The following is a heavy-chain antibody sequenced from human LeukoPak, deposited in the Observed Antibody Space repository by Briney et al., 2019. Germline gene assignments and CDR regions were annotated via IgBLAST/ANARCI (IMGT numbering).Heavy chain of an antibody. D-gene: IGHD6-13*01. CDR1: GGSFSGYY. CDR2: INHSGST. Sequence: SETLSLTCAVYGGSFSGYYWSWIRQPPGKGLEWIGEINHSGSTNYNPSLKSRVTIPVDTSKNQFSLKLSSVTAADTAVYYCARESGQQLVSYYFDYWGQGTLVTVSS. J-gene: IGHJ4*02. CDR3: ARESGQQLVSYYFDY. V-gene: IGHV4-34*01.